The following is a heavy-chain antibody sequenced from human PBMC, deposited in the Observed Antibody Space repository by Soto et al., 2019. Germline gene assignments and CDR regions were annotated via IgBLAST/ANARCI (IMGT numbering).Heavy chain of an antibody. CDR2: IIPIFGTA. CDR1: GGTFSSYA. V-gene: IGHV1-69*01. CDR3: SRDVASAYYYYGMDV. J-gene: IGHJ6*02. D-gene: IGHD5-12*01. Sequence: QVQLVQSGAEVKKPGSSMKVSCKASGGTFSSYAISWVRQAPGQGLEWMGGIIPIFGTANSTQKIQGRVTITADAPTSTAYMDLSNHRSEVTASYYCSRDVASAYYYYGMDVWGQGTTVSVSS.